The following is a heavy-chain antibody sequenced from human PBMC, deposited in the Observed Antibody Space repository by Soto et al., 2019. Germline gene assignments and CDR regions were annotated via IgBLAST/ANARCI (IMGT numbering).Heavy chain of an antibody. CDR3: ARALATMVRGVISYYGMDV. CDR1: GGTFSSYA. V-gene: IGHV1-69*12. Sequence: QVQLVQSGAEVKKPGSSVKVSCKASGGTFSSYAISWVRQAPGQGLEWMGGIIPIFGTANYAQKFQGRGTITADEATSTAYMELSSLRSEDTAVYYCARALATMVRGVISYYGMDVWGQGTTVTVSS. D-gene: IGHD3-10*01. J-gene: IGHJ6*02. CDR2: IIPIFGTA.